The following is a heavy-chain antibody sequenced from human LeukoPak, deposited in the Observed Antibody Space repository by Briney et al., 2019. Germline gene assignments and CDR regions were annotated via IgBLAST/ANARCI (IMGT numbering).Heavy chain of an antibody. J-gene: IGHJ4*02. CDR3: ARSVYFDWLSLN. Sequence: GASVKVSCKASGYTFTGYYMHWVRQAPGQGLEWMGWINPNSGGTNYAQKFQGRVTMTRDTSISTAYMELGRLRSDDTAVYYCARSVYFDWLSLNWGQGTLVTVSS. CDR1: GYTFTGYY. CDR2: INPNSGGT. V-gene: IGHV1-2*02. D-gene: IGHD3-9*01.